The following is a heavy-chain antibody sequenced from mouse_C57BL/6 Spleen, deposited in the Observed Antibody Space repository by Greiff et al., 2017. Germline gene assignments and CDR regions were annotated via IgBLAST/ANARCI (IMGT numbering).Heavy chain of an antibody. CDR1: GYTFTDYY. CDR2: IYPGSGNT. D-gene: IGHD1-1*01. CDR3: ARLDYYGSEDY. J-gene: IGHJ2*01. V-gene: IGHV1-76*01. Sequence: QVQLQQSGAELVRPGASVKLSCKASGYTFTDYYINWVKQRPGQGLEWIARIYPGSGNTYYNEKFKGKATLTAEKSSSTAYMQLSSLTSEDSAVYFCARLDYYGSEDYWGQGTTLTVSS.